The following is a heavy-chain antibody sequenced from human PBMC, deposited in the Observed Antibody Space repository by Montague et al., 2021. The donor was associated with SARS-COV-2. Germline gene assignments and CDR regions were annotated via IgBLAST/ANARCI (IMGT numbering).Heavy chain of an antibody. J-gene: IGHJ4*02. CDR1: GASVSSGSHY. Sequence: SETLSLTCTVSGASVSSGSHYRIWIRQPPGKGLEFIGYIYYSGSSKYNPSLKSRVTISVDTSTNQVSLKVSSVTAADSAVYFCARGAGYSYGVDYWGQGTLVTVSS. D-gene: IGHD5-18*01. CDR2: IYYSGSS. CDR3: ARGAGYSYGVDY. V-gene: IGHV4-61*01.